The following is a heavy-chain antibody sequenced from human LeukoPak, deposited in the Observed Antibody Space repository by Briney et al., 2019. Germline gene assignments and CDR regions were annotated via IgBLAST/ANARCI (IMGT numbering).Heavy chain of an antibody. D-gene: IGHD6-6*01. CDR1: GGTFSSYA. V-gene: IGHV1-8*02. CDR3: AREPYSSSSANFDY. CDR2: MNPNSGNT. Sequence: ASVKVSCKASGGTFSSYAINWVRQATGQGLEWMGWMNPNSGNTGYAQKFQGRVTMTRNTSISTAYMELRSLRSDDTAVYYCAREPYSSSSANFDYWGQGTLVTVSS. J-gene: IGHJ4*02.